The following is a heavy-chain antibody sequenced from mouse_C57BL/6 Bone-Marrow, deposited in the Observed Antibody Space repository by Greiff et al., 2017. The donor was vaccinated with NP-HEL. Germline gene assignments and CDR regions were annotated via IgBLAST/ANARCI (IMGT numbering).Heavy chain of an antibody. CDR1: GYTFTSYW. CDR2: IDPSDSYT. D-gene: IGHD1-1*01. V-gene: IGHV1-50*01. CDR3: ARPYGSSPWFAY. J-gene: IGHJ3*01. Sequence: VKLQQPGAELVKPGASVKLSCKASGYTFTSYWMQWVKQRPGQGLEWIGEIDPSDSYTNYNQKFKGKATLTVDTSSSTAYMQLSSLTSEDSAVYYCARPYGSSPWFAYWGQGTLVTVSA.